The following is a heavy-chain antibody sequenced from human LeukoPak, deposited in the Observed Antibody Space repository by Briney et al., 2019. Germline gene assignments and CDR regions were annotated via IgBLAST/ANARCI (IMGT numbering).Heavy chain of an antibody. J-gene: IGHJ4*02. V-gene: IGHV1-69*04. CDR2: IIPILGIA. D-gene: IGHD1-26*01. CDR3: ARGGSGSLESFDY. Sequence: GASVTVSCKASGGTFSSYAISWVRQAPGQGLEWMGRIIPILGIANYAQKFQGRVTITADKSTSTAYMELSSLRSEDTAVYYCARGGSGSLESFDYWGQGTLVTVSS. CDR1: GGTFSSYA.